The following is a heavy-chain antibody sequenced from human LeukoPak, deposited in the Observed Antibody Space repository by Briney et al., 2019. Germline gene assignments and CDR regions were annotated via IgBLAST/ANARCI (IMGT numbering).Heavy chain of an antibody. J-gene: IGHJ4*02. CDR1: GGSISSHY. Sequence: PSETLSLTCTVSGGSISSHYWSWIRQPPGKGLEWIGYIYYSGSTNYNPSLKSRVTISVDTSKNQFSLKLSSVTAADTAVYYCARVRNNWNVGTLDYWGQGTLVTVSS. V-gene: IGHV4-59*11. D-gene: IGHD1-1*01. CDR3: ARVRNNWNVGTLDY. CDR2: IYYSGST.